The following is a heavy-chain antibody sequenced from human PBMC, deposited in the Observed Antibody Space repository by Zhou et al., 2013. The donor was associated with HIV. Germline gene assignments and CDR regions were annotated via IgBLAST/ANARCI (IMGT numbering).Heavy chain of an antibody. CDR1: GGSFSDSY. V-gene: IGHV4-34*01. CDR2: INHSGST. CDR3: ARGPGNWGNYYYYMDV. J-gene: IGHJ6*03. Sequence: QVQLQESGPGLAKPSETLSLTCAVYGGSFSDSYWTWIRQPPGKGLEWIGEINHSGSTNYNPSLKSRVTISVDTSKNQFSLKLSSVTAADTAVYYCARGPGNWGNYYYYMDVWGKGTTVTVSS. D-gene: IGHD7-27*01.